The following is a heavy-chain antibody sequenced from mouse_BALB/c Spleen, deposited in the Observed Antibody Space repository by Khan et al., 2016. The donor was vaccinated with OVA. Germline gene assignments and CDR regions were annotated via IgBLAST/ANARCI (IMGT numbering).Heavy chain of an antibody. J-gene: IGHJ2*01. V-gene: IGHV1-20*02. CDR3: ARKDGSDFDY. CDR1: GYSFTGYF. CDR2: INPHIGET. D-gene: IGHD1-1*01. Sequence: IQLVQSGPELVKPGASVKISCKASGYSFTGYFMNWVLQIHGKSLEWIGRINPHIGETLYNQKFKGKSTLTVDEYSRTAHMELRSLASEDSAVYDCARKDGSDFDYWGQGTTLTVSS.